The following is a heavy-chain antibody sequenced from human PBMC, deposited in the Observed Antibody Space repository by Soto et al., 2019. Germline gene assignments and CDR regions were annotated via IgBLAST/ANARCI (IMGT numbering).Heavy chain of an antibody. J-gene: IGHJ6*02. Sequence: QVQLVQSGAEVKKPGSSVTVSCKTSGGTFSKDAINWVRQAPGQGLEWMGLLIPVFGSPIYAQKFQARIRITAAESTSTAFMDLSSLRSEDTAVYYCTRVLGYSFEPGKTRYYAMDVWGQGTTVSVSS. D-gene: IGHD1-1*01. V-gene: IGHV1-69*01. CDR3: TRVLGYSFEPGKTRYYAMDV. CDR2: LIPVFGSP. CDR1: GGTFSKDA.